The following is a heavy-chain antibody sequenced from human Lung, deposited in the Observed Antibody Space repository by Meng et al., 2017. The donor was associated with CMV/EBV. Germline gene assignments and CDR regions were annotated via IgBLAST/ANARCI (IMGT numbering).Heavy chain of an antibody. CDR3: ARVGAARPGGVYYYYGMDV. CDR2: INWNGGST. CDR1: GCSIGAYG. J-gene: IGHJ6*02. Sequence: GGSLRLSCAASGCSIGAYGMSWVRQAPAKGLEWVSGINWNGGSTGYADSVTGRFTISRDNAKNSLYLQMNSLRAEDTALYYCARVGAARPGGVYYYYGMDVWGQGTXVTVSS. V-gene: IGHV3-20*04. D-gene: IGHD6-6*01.